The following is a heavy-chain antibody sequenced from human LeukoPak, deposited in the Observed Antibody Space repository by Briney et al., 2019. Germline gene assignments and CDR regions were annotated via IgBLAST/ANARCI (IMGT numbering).Heavy chain of an antibody. D-gene: IGHD6-19*01. V-gene: IGHV3-66*01. CDR3: ARDGGGSSGWYYWFDT. Sequence: GGSLRLSCAVSGFTVSTNYMNWVRQAPGKGLEWVSVIYGGGSAYYADSVKGRFTISRDNSKNTLYLQMNSLRPEDTAVYYCARDGGGSSGWYYWFDTWGQGTPVTVSS. CDR1: GFTVSTNY. CDR2: IYGGGSA. J-gene: IGHJ5*02.